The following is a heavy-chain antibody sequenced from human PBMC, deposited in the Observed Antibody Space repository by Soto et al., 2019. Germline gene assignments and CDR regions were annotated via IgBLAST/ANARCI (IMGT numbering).Heavy chain of an antibody. Sequence: QVQLVQSGAEVKKPGASVKVSCKASGYTFTSYDIIWVRQATGQGLEWMGWMNPSTGKTDSAEKFQGRLTMTRNTSISTLYIELSSLSFEDTAVYYCARGRIIVAGGFDPWGQGTLVTGSS. D-gene: IGHD6-19*01. CDR1: GYTFTSYD. CDR3: ARGRIIVAGGFDP. V-gene: IGHV1-8*01. J-gene: IGHJ5*02. CDR2: MNPSTGKT.